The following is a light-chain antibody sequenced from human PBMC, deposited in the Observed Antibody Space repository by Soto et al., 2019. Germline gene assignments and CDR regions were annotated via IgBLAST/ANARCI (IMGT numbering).Light chain of an antibody. CDR1: QSVSSN. V-gene: IGKV3-15*01. CDR2: GAS. CDR3: QQYNNLVWT. J-gene: IGKJ1*01. Sequence: EIVMTQSPATLSVSPGERATLSCRASQSVSSNLAWYQQKPGQAPRLLIYGASTRATGIPARFSGSGSGTECTLTISSLQSEDCAVYYCQQYNNLVWTFGQGPKVEIK.